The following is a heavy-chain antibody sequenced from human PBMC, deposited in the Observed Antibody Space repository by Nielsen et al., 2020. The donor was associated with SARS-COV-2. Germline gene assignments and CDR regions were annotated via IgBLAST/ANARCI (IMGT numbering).Heavy chain of an antibody. CDR3: AREGGLRFTPGGSNWFDP. CDR2: INPNSGGT. D-gene: IGHD3-3*01. Sequence: ASVKVSCKASGYTFTGYYMHWVRQAPGQGLEWMGRINPNSGGTNYAQKFQGRVTMTRDTSISTAYMELSRLRSDDTAVYYCAREGGLRFTPGGSNWFDPWGQGTLVTVSS. CDR1: GYTFTGYY. J-gene: IGHJ5*02. V-gene: IGHV1-2*06.